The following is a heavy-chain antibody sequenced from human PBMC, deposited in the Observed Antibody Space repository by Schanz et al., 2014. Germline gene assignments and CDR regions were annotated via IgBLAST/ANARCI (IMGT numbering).Heavy chain of an antibody. J-gene: IGHJ6*02. CDR2: FIPILDVG. D-gene: IGHD3-10*01. CDR1: RSTFSSYT. Sequence: QVQLVQSGAEEKKPGSSVKVSCKASRSTFSSYTISWVRQARGQGLEWVGRFIPILDVGNYAQQFQGRVTFTADKSTITAYMELRNLRADYTAVYYCARAKRFGDMDVWGQGTTVTVSS. CDR3: ARAKRFGDMDV. V-gene: IGHV1-69*02.